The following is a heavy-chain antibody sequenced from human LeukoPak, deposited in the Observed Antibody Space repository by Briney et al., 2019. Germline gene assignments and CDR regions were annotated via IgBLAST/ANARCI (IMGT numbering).Heavy chain of an antibody. CDR3: ARVMSGYYVVLDV. Sequence: GGSLRLSCAASGFTFSSYWMHWVRQAPGKGLVWVSHIRTDGLETSYADSVKGRFTVSRDNAKNTLYLQMNSLRAEDTAVYYCARVMSGYYVVLDVWGQGTMATVSS. CDR1: GFTFSSYW. J-gene: IGHJ3*01. V-gene: IGHV3-74*01. D-gene: IGHD3-3*01. CDR2: IRTDGLET.